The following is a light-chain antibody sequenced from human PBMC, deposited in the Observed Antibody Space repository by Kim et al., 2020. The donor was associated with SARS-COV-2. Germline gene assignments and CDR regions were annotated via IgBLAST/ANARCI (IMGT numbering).Light chain of an antibody. V-gene: IGKV1-5*01. CDR2: DAS. CDR3: QQYNSYSGT. CDR1: QSISSW. J-gene: IGKJ2*01. Sequence: GDRVTITCRASQSISSWLAWYQQKPGKAPKLLIYDASSLESGVPSRFSGSGSGTEFTLTISSLQPDDFATYYCQQYNSYSGTFGQGTKLE.